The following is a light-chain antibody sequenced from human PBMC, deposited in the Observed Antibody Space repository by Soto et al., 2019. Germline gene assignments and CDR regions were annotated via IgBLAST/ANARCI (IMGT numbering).Light chain of an antibody. V-gene: IGLV2-11*01. CDR1: SADVGGYNS. CDR2: DVT. Sequence: QSVLTQPRSVSGSPGQSVTISCTGTSADVGGYNSVSWYQQHPGKAPKLMIYDVTKRPSGVPDRFSASKSGNTASLTISGLQAEDEADYYCCSYAGSYTYVFGNGTKVTVL. CDR3: CSYAGSYTYV. J-gene: IGLJ1*01.